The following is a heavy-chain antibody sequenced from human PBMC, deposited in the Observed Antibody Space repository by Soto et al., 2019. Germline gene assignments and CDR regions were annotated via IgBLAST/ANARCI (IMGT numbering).Heavy chain of an antibody. Sequence: SETLSLTCAAYGGSFSGYYWSWIRQPPGKGLEWIGEINHSGSTNYNPSLKSRVTISVDTSKNQFSLKLSSVAAADTAVYYCASWDYDFWSGYYQGAFDIWGQGTMVTVSS. CDR1: GGSFSGYY. CDR2: INHSGST. V-gene: IGHV4-34*01. J-gene: IGHJ3*02. D-gene: IGHD3-3*01. CDR3: ASWDYDFWSGYYQGAFDI.